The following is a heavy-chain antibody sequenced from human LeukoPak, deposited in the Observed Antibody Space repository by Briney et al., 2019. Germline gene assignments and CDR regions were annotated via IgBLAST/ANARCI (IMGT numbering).Heavy chain of an antibody. D-gene: IGHD2-2*01. CDR1: GGSFSGYY. Sequence: PSETLSLTCAVYGGSFSGYYWSWIRQPPGKGLEWIGEINHSGSTNYNPSLKSRVTISVDTSKNQFSLKLSSVTAADTAVYYCARGHRYCSSTSCRRPSNWFDPWGQGTLVTVSS. J-gene: IGHJ5*02. V-gene: IGHV4-34*01. CDR3: ARGHRYCSSTSCRRPSNWFDP. CDR2: INHSGST.